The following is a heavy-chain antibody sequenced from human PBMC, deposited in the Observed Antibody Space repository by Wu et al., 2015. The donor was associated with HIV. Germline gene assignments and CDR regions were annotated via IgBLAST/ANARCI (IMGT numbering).Heavy chain of an antibody. CDR1: GGTFSRYA. Sequence: QVQLVQSGAEVKKPGSSVKVSCKASGGTFSRYAISWVRQAPGQGLEWMGGIVPILGTTHFAQKFQGRVTITADESTSISYMELSSLRSEDTAVYYCAGSPYDSSGYFYGGFFDYWGQGTLVPVSS. CDR3: AGSPYDSSGYFYGGFFDY. J-gene: IGHJ4*02. V-gene: IGHV1-69*12. D-gene: IGHD3-22*01. CDR2: IVPILGTT.